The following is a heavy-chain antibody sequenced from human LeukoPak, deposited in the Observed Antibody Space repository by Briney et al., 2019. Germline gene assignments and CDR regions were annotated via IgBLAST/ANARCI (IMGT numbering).Heavy chain of an antibody. Sequence: PSETPSLTCAVSGGSISSKNWWIWVRQPPEKGLEWIGEIYNTGSTNYNPSLKSRVTMSVDKSKNQFSLKLSSVTAADTAVYYCARGVLIAAAGYWYFDLWGRGTLVTVSS. V-gene: IGHV4-4*02. CDR3: ARGVLIAAAGYWYFDL. CDR1: GGSISSKNW. D-gene: IGHD6-13*01. CDR2: IYNTGST. J-gene: IGHJ2*01.